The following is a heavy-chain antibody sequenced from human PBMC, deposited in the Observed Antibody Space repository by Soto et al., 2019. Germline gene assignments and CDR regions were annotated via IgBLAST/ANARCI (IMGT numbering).Heavy chain of an antibody. D-gene: IGHD6-13*01. CDR2: ISSFDEK. Sequence: ESGPTMVNPAETLTLTCTVSGFSLSNGRMGVSWIRQPPGKALEWLAQISSFDEKSYTPSLKSRLTISKDTSKSQVVLTMTNVDPADTATYYCARIQGSNLYAIYLDYWGQGTPVTVSS. CDR3: ARIQGSNLYAIYLDY. CDR1: GFSLSNGRMG. J-gene: IGHJ4*02. V-gene: IGHV2-26*01.